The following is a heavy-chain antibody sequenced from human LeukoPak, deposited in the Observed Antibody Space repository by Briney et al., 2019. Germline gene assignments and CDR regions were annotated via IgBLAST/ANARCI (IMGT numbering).Heavy chain of an antibody. Sequence: GASVKVSCKVSGYIFTDYYMHWVQQAPGKGLEWMGLVDPEDGETIYAEKFQGRVTITADTSTDTAYMELSSLRSEDTAVYYCATDLSSGPTVNYGMDVWGQGTTVTVSS. CDR3: ATDLSSGPTVNYGMDV. CDR2: VDPEDGET. J-gene: IGHJ6*02. CDR1: GYIFTDYY. D-gene: IGHD3-22*01. V-gene: IGHV1-69-2*01.